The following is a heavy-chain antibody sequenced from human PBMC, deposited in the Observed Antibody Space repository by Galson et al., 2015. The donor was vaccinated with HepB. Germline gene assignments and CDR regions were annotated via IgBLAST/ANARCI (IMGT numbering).Heavy chain of an antibody. CDR3: ARQSFGYCSSTSCSFQY. CDR2: IYPGDSDT. V-gene: IGHV5-51*01. CDR1: GYSFTSYW. Sequence: QSGAEVKKPGESLKISCKGSGYSFTSYWIGWVRQMPGKGLEWMGIIYPGDSDTRYSPSFQGQVTISADKSISTAYLQWSSLKASDTAMYYCARQSFGYCSSTSCSFQYWGQGTLVTVSS. D-gene: IGHD2-2*03. J-gene: IGHJ4*02.